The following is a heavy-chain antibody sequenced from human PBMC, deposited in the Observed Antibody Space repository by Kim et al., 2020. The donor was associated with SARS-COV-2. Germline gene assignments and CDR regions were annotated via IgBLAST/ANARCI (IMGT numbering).Heavy chain of an antibody. J-gene: IGHJ4*01. CDR2: IFSFGTT. V-gene: IGHV3-53*03. Sequence: GGSLRLSCAVSGFTADSKYMNWVRQAPGQGLEWVAVIFSFGTTYYADSVRGRFTISRHNSNNTLILQMSALRVDDTAVYFCTRGGHYYDVHGEGAPFDY. D-gene: IGHD3-16*01. CDR3: TRGGHYYDVHGEGAPFDY. CDR1: GFTADSKY.